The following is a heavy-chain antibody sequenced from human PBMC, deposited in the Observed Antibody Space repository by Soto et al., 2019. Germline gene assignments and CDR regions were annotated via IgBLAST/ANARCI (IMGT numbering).Heavy chain of an antibody. V-gene: IGHV4-30-4*01. CDR1: GGSISSGDYY. CDR3: ARESPGTGTPLGY. D-gene: IGHD1-1*01. Sequence: SETLSLTCTVSGGSISSGDYYWSWIRQPPGKGLEWIGYIYYSGSTYYNPSLKSRVTISVDTSKNQFSLKLSSVTAADTAVYYCARESPGTGTPLGYWGQGTLVTVSS. CDR2: IYYSGST. J-gene: IGHJ4*02.